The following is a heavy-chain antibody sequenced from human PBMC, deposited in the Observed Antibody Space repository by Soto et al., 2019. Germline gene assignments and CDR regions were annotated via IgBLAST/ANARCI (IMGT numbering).Heavy chain of an antibody. Sequence: ASVKVSCKASGYTFTSYGISWVRQAPGQGLEWMGWISAYNGNTNYAQKLQGRVTMTTDTSTSTAYMELRSLRSDDTAVYYCARGGTAGGYCSGGSCYSDYWGQGTLVTVSS. V-gene: IGHV1-18*01. D-gene: IGHD2-15*01. CDR1: GYTFTSYG. CDR3: ARGGTAGGYCSGGSCYSDY. J-gene: IGHJ4*02. CDR2: ISAYNGNT.